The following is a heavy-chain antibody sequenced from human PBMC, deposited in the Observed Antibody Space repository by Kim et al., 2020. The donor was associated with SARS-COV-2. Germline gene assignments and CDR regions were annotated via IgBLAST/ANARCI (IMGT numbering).Heavy chain of an antibody. D-gene: IGHD5-12*01. CDR3: ARHDGDGYTHGGFDY. V-gene: IGHV4-59*08. J-gene: IGHJ4*02. Sequence: PSLKSRVTISVDTSKNQFSLKLSSVTAADTAVYYCARHDGDGYTHGGFDYWGQGTLVTVSS.